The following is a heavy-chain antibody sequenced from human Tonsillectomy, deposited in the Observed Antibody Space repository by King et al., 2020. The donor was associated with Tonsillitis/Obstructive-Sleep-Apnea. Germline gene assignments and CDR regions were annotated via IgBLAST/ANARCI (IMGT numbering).Heavy chain of an antibody. CDR1: GFTFSSYR. V-gene: IGHV3-48*02. J-gene: IGHJ4*02. CDR3: ARDAHDSSGYLQNAFDY. CDR2: ISRSSSIK. Sequence: VQLVESGGGLVQPGGSLRLSCAASGFTFSSYRMNWVRQAPGKGLEWVSYISRSSSIKYYADSVKGRFTISRDNAKNSLYLQMNSLRDEDTAVYYCARDAHDSSGYLQNAFDYWGQGTLVTVSS. D-gene: IGHD3-22*01.